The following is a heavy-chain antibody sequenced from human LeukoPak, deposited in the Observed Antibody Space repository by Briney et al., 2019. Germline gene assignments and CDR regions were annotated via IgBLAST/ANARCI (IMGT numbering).Heavy chain of an antibody. CDR3: ARDMEDIVVVPAAYDY. CDR2: INPNSGGT. CDR1: GGTFSSYA. J-gene: IGHJ4*02. V-gene: IGHV1-2*02. Sequence: ASVKVSCKASGGTFSSYAISWVRQAPGQGLEWMGWINPNSGGTNYAQKFQGRVTMTRDTSISTAYMELSRLRSDDTAVYYCARDMEDIVVVPAAYDYWGQGTLVTVSS. D-gene: IGHD2-2*01.